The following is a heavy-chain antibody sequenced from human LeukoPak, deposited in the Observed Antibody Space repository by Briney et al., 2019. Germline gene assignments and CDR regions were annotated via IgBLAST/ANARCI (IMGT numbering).Heavy chain of an antibody. D-gene: IGHD6-19*01. J-gene: IGHJ4*02. V-gene: IGHV3-30*18. CDR1: GFTFSSYG. CDR3: AKAKKGGIAVAGTYYFDY. Sequence: GGSLRLSCAASGFTFSSYGMHWVRQAPGKGLEWWAVISYDGSNKYYVDSVKGRFTISRDNSKNTLYLQMNSLRAEDTAVYYCAKAKKGGIAVAGTYYFDYWGQGTLVTVSS. CDR2: ISYDGSNK.